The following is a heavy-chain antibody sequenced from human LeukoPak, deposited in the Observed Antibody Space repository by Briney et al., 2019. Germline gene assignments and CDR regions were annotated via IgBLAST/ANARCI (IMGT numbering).Heavy chain of an antibody. Sequence: SSETLSLTCTFSGGSVSSYYWSWIRQPAGKGLEWIGRIYTSGSTNYNPSLKSRVTMSVDTSKNQFSLRLSSVTAADTAVYYCARDRYYYDTSGPPLDIWGQGTMVTVSS. V-gene: IGHV4-4*07. CDR2: IYTSGST. J-gene: IGHJ3*02. CDR1: GGSVSSYY. D-gene: IGHD3-22*01. CDR3: ARDRYYYDTSGPPLDI.